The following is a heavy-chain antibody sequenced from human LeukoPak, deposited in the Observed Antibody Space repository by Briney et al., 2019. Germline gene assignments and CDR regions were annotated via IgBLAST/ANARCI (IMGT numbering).Heavy chain of an antibody. J-gene: IGHJ4*02. CDR2: ISANGGGT. CDR3: AKGSSPFDY. Sequence: RTGGSLRLSCAASGFTFSNYAMSWVRQAPGKGLEWVSAISANGGGTYYADSVKGRFTISRDNSKNTLYLQMNSLRAEDTAVYYCAKGSSPFDYWGQGTLVTVSS. V-gene: IGHV3-23*01. CDR1: GFTFSNYA. D-gene: IGHD6-13*01.